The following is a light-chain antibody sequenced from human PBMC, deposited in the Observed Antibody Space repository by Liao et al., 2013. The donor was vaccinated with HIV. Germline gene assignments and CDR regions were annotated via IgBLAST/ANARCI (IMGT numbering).Light chain of an antibody. Sequence: SYELTQPPSLSVSPGQTASITCSGDKLGDKFACWYQQRPGQSPVLVIYQDTKRPSGIPERFSGSNSGNTATLTISGTQAVDEADYYCQTWDRNTVIFGGGTKLTVL. CDR3: QTWDRNTVI. CDR1: KLGDKF. CDR2: QDT. V-gene: IGLV3-1*01. J-gene: IGLJ2*01.